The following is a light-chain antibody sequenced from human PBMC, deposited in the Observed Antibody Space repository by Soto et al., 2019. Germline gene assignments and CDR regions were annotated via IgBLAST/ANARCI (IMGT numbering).Light chain of an antibody. CDR1: SSNIGINT. Sequence: QSVLTQPPSASGTPGQRVTFSCSGSSSNIGINTVNWYRQLPGTAPQLLISDNHRRPSGVPDRFSGSKSGTSASLAISGLHSEDEATYFCAAWDVSLKGFVFGTGTKVTVL. CDR2: DNH. V-gene: IGLV1-44*01. CDR3: AAWDVSLKGFV. J-gene: IGLJ1*01.